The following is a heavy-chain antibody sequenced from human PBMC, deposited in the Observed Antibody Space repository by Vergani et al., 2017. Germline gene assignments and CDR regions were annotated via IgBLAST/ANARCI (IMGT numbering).Heavy chain of an antibody. D-gene: IGHD3-22*01. CDR3: ARCFRDEGMIYGGTVENWFDP. CDR1: GFTFSSYS. V-gene: IGHV3-21*01. CDR2: ISSSSSYI. J-gene: IGHJ5*02. Sequence: EVQLVESGGGLVKRGGSLRLSCAASGFTFSSYSMNWVRQAPGKGLEWVSSISSSSSYIHYSDSLKGRFTISRDNAKSSLYLQMNSLRAEDTGVYYCARCFRDEGMIYGGTVENWFDPWGQGTLVTVSS.